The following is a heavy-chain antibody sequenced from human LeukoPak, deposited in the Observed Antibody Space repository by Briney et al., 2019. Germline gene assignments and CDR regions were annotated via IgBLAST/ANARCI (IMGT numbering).Heavy chain of an antibody. CDR2: IIPIFGTA. CDR1: GGTFSSYA. CDR3: AADHRPYYYYGMDV. Sequence: ASVKVSCKASGGTFSSYAISWVRQAPGQGLEWMGGIIPIFGTANYAQKFQGRVTITADESTSTAYMERSSLRSEDTAVYYCAADHRPYYYYGMDVWGQGTTVTVSS. V-gene: IGHV1-69*13. J-gene: IGHJ6*02.